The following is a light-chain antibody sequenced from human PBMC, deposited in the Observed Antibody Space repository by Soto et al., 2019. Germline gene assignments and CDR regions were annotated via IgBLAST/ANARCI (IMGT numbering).Light chain of an antibody. J-gene: IGKJ4*01. Sequence: EIVMTQSPVTLSVSPGDRATLSCRACQSVDINLAWYQQKPGQAPRLLIYAASTRATGIPVRFSGSGSGTKFTLSISSLQSEDFAVYFCQQYNDWPPLTFGGGTKVDIK. CDR2: AAS. CDR3: QQYNDWPPLT. CDR1: QSVDIN. V-gene: IGKV3-15*01.